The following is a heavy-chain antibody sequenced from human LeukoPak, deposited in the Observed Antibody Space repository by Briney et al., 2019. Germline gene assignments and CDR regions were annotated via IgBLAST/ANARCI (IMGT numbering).Heavy chain of an antibody. CDR1: GYSFTNYW. CDR2: IYPGDSDT. J-gene: IGHJ3*02. D-gene: IGHD3-10*01. Sequence: PGESLKISCGTSGYSFTNYWIAWVRQMPGKGLEWMGIIYPGDSDTRYSPSFQGQVTISADKSISTAYLQWSSLKASDTAMYYCARRAFGLKEDAFDIWGQGTMVTVSS. CDR3: ARRAFGLKEDAFDI. V-gene: IGHV5-51*01.